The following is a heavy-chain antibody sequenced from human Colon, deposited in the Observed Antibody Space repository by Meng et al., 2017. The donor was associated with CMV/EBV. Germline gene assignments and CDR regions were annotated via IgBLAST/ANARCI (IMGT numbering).Heavy chain of an antibody. CDR3: ARGRPNWSGVLDY. Sequence: QVQLVQSGAGVKEPGAEVVVSCRSSGYTFTSYGINWVRQAPGQGLEWMGWISGSTGYTNRAQKFQGRVTMTTDTSTSTAYLALTSLTSNDTAVYYCARGRPNWSGVLDYWGQGTLVTVSS. J-gene: IGHJ4*02. V-gene: IGHV1-18*01. CDR2: ISGSTGYT. CDR1: GYTFTSYG. D-gene: IGHD1-1*01.